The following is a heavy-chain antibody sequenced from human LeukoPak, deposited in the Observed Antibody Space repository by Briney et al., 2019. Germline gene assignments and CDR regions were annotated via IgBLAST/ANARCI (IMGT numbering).Heavy chain of an antibody. CDR1: GYTFTIYG. V-gene: IGHV1-18*01. CDR2: ISAYNGNT. J-gene: IGHJ4*02. D-gene: IGHD3-9*01. CDR3: ARDPNYDILTGSFEFDY. Sequence: ASVTVSYTASGYTFTIYGISWVRQAPGQGLEWMGWISAYNGNTNYAQKLQGRVTMTTDTSTSTAYMELRSLRSDDTAVYYCARDPNYDILTGSFEFDYWGQGTLVTVSS.